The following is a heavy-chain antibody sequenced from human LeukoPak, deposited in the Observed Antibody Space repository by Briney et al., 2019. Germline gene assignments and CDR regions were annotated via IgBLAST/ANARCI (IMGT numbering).Heavy chain of an antibody. CDR2: IYYSGST. CDR3: ARIEYSSSCDY. V-gene: IGHV4-59*12. CDR1: GGSISSYY. J-gene: IGHJ4*02. Sequence: TASETLSLTCTVSGGSISSYYWSWLRQPPGKGLEWVGYIYYSGSTNYNTSLKSRVTISVDTYKNKFSPKLSFVTAADTAVYYCARIEYSSSCDYWGQGTLVTVSS. D-gene: IGHD6-6*01.